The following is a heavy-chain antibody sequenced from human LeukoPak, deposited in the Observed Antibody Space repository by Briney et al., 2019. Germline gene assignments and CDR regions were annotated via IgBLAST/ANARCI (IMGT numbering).Heavy chain of an antibody. Sequence: GGSLTLSCTASGLTFSNSEMNWLRQAPGKGLEWISYISTRGNTIYYADSVKGRFTISRDNAKNSLFLQMNSLGAEDTALYYCARGGSADDWGQGTLVTVSS. D-gene: IGHD2-15*01. J-gene: IGHJ4*02. CDR1: GLTFSNSE. CDR2: ISTRGNTI. V-gene: IGHV3-48*03. CDR3: ARGGSADD.